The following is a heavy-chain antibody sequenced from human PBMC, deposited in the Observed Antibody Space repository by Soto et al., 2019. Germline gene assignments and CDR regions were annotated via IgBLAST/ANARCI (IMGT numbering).Heavy chain of an antibody. Sequence: SETLSLTCAVYGGSFSGYYWTWIRQPPGTGLEWIGEINHSGSTNYSPSLKSRVTISVDTSKNQFSLKLTSVTAADTAVYYGARDKITGLFDYWGQGTLVTVSS. CDR3: ARDKITGLFDY. CDR1: GGSFSGYY. D-gene: IGHD2-8*02. V-gene: IGHV4-34*01. CDR2: INHSGST. J-gene: IGHJ4*02.